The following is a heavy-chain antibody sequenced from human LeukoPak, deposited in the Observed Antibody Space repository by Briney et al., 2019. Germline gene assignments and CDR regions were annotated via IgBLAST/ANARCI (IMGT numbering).Heavy chain of an antibody. D-gene: IGHD1-1*01. CDR3: ARDLCRFVERSWNAFDI. J-gene: IGHJ3*02. CDR2: ISSSSSTI. V-gene: IGHV3-48*01. CDR1: GFTFSSYS. Sequence: GGSLRLSCAASGFTFSSYSMNWVRQAPGKGLEWVSYISSSSSTIYYADSVKGRFTISRDNAKNSLYLQMNSLRAEDTAVYYCARDLCRFVERSWNAFDIWGQGTMVTVSS.